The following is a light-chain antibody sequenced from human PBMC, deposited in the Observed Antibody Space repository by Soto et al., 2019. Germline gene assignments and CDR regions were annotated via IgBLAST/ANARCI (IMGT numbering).Light chain of an antibody. V-gene: IGLV1-51*01. CDR1: SSNIGNNY. Sequence: QSVLTQPPSVSAAPGQTVTISCSGSSSNIGNNYVSWYQQLPGTAPKLLIYDNNKRPSGIPDRFSGSKSGTSGTLDITGLQTGDEDDDYCATWDYSLTGEVFGGGTKLTVL. CDR3: ATWDYSLTGEV. CDR2: DNN. J-gene: IGLJ2*01.